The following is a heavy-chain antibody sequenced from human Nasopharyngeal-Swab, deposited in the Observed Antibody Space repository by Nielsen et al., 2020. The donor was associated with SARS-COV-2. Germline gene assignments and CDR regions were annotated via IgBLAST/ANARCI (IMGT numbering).Heavy chain of an antibody. D-gene: IGHD6-13*01. CDR2: INSDGSST. Sequence: GESLKISCAASGFTFSSYWMHWVRQAPGKGLVWVSRINSDGSSTSYADSVKGRFTISRDNAKNTLYLQMNSLRAEDTAVYYCARGFQYSSSWSGGGFDYWGQGTLVTVSS. J-gene: IGHJ4*02. V-gene: IGHV3-74*01. CDR1: GFTFSSYW. CDR3: ARGFQYSSSWSGGGFDY.